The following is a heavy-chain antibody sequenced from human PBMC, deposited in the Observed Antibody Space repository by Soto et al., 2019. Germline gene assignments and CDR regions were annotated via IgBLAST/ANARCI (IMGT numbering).Heavy chain of an antibody. CDR2: MNPNSGNT. V-gene: IGHV1-8*01. CDR1: GYTLTSYD. D-gene: IGHD1-26*01. CDR3: ERLGTTDAFDI. J-gene: IGHJ3*02. Sequence: GASMKVSCKASGYTLTSYDINWVRQATGQGLEWMGWMNPNSGNTGYAQKFQGRVTMTRNTSITTEYMELRSMTSEDTEVYDSERLGTTDAFDIWGQGKMVTVSS.